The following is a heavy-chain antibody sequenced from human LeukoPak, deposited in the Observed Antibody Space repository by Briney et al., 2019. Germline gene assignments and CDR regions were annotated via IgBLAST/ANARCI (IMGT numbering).Heavy chain of an antibody. V-gene: IGHV3-30-3*01. Sequence: GSLRLSCAASGFTFSSYAMHWVRQAPGKGLEWVAVISYDGNNKYSADSVKGRFTISRDNSKNTLYLQMNSLRAEDTAVYYCAKEPASSGWFDPWGQGTLVAVSS. D-gene: IGHD6-19*01. CDR3: AKEPASSGWFDP. CDR2: ISYDGNNK. CDR1: GFTFSSYA. J-gene: IGHJ5*02.